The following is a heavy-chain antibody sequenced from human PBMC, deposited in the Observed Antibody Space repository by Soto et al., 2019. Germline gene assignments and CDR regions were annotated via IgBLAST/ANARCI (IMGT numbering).Heavy chain of an antibody. Sequence: SQTLSLTCAISGDSVSSNSAAWNWIRQSPSRGLEWLGRTYYRSKWYNDYAVSVKGRITINPDTSKNQFSLQLSSVTPEDTAVYYCARASGLNYYDTYARAFDIWGQGTMVTVSS. CDR3: ARASGLNYYDTYARAFDI. V-gene: IGHV6-1*01. CDR1: GDSVSSNSAA. CDR2: TYYRSKWYN. D-gene: IGHD3-22*01. J-gene: IGHJ3*02.